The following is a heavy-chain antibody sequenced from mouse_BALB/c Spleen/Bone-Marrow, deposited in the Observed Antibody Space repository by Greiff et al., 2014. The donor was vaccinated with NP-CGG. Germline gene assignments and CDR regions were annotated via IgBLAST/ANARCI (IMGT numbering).Heavy chain of an antibody. CDR1: GFSLTSYG. CDR2: IWSGGST. J-gene: IGHJ3*01. V-gene: IGHV2-2*02. CDR3: ARTIHYYGYGFAY. D-gene: IGHD1-2*01. Sequence: VQLQQSGPGLVQPSQSLSITCTVSGFSLTSYGVHWVRQSPGKGLEWLGVIWSGGSTDYNAAFISRLSISKDNSTSQVFFKMNSLQANDAAIYYCARTIHYYGYGFAYWGQGTLVTVSA.